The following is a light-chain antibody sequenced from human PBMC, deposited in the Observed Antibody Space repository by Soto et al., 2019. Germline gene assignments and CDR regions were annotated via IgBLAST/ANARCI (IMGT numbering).Light chain of an antibody. J-gene: IGLJ1*01. CDR1: SSDVGDYNY. CDR2: EVN. Sequence: QSVLTQPASVSGSPGQAITISCTGTSSDVGDYNYVSWYQQHPGKAPKLMIYEVNYRPSGVSNRFSGSKSGITASLTISGLQTEDEADYYCISYTDRQSYLFGTGTKV. V-gene: IGLV2-14*01. CDR3: ISYTDRQSYL.